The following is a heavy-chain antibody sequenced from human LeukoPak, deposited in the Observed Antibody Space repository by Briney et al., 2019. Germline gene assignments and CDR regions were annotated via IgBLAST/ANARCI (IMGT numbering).Heavy chain of an antibody. D-gene: IGHD5-12*01. J-gene: IGHJ4*02. CDR3: AKAPVGWLRPLDY. CDR2: NSASGETT. CDR1: GGSISSSSYY. V-gene: IGHV3-23*01. Sequence: ETLSLTCAVSGGSISSSSYYWGWIRQPPGKGLEWVSGNSASGETTYYADSVKGRFTISRDNSKNTLHLQMNSLRAEDTAVYYCAKAPVGWLRPLDYWGQGTLVTVSS.